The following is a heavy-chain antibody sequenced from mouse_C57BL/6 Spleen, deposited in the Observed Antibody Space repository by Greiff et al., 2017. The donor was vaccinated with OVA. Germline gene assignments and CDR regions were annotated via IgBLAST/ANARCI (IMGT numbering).Heavy chain of an antibody. CDR1: GFTFSSYG. J-gene: IGHJ4*01. D-gene: IGHD4-1*02. V-gene: IGHV5-6*01. CDR2: ISSGGSYT. Sequence: EVQRVESGGDLVKPGGSLKLSCAASGFTFSSYGMSWVRQTPDKRLEWVATISSGGSYTYYPDSVKGRFTISRDNAKNTLYLQMSSLKSEDTAMYYCARHLNWDDYYAMDYWGQGTSVTVSS. CDR3: ARHLNWDDYYAMDY.